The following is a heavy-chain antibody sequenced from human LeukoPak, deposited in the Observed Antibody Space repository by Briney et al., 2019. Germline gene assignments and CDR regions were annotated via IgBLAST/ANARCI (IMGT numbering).Heavy chain of an antibody. CDR2: ISPDGSDK. Sequence: HPGRSLRLSCVASGFSFSNYWMSWVRQAPGKGLEWVANISPDGSDKKYAESVTGRFAISRDNAKNSLFLQMKSLRVEDTAVYYCARGEDNADEYLREDYWGQGTLVTVSS. CDR3: ARGEDNADEYLREDY. J-gene: IGHJ4*02. CDR1: GFSFSNYW. D-gene: IGHD2/OR15-2a*01. V-gene: IGHV3-7*04.